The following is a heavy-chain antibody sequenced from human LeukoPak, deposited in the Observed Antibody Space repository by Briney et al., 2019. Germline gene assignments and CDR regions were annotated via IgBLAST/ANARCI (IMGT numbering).Heavy chain of an antibody. CDR3: ARGVQSGGSITSDAFDI. J-gene: IGHJ3*02. V-gene: IGHV4-34*01. CDR1: GGSFSGYY. D-gene: IGHD1-26*01. CDR2: INHSGST. Sequence: NPSETLSLTCAVYGGSFSGYYWSWIRQPPGKGLEWIGEINHSGSTNYNPSLKSRVTISVDTSKNQFSLKLSSVTAADTAVYYCARGVQSGGSITSDAFDIWGQGTMVTVSS.